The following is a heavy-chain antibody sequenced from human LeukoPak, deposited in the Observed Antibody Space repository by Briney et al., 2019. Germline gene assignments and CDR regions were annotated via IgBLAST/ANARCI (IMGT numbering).Heavy chain of an antibody. J-gene: IGHJ5*02. CDR2: IYHSGST. CDR3: ARSLSGSYYKWENWFDP. CDR1: GGSISSGGYS. D-gene: IGHD3-10*01. V-gene: IGHV4-30-2*01. Sequence: SETLSLICAVSGGSISSGGYSWSWIRQPPGKGLEWIGYIYHSGSTYYNPSLKSRVTISVDRSKNQFSLKLSSVTAADMAVYYCARSLSGSYYKWENWFDPWGQGTLVTVSS.